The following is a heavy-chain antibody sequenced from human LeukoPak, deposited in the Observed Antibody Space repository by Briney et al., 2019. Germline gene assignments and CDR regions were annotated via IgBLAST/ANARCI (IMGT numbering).Heavy chain of an antibody. V-gene: IGHV4-59*01. D-gene: IGHD3-16*01. CDR2: LYYTGST. CDR1: GGSINSSY. J-gene: IGHJ4*02. CDR3: ARGPGRVGGDN. Sequence: SETLSLTCTVSGGSINSSYWSWMRQPPGKGLEWIGYLYYTGSTNYNPSLKSRVTISVDRSKNQFSLKLSSVTAADTAIYYCARGPGRVGGDNWGQGTLVTVSS.